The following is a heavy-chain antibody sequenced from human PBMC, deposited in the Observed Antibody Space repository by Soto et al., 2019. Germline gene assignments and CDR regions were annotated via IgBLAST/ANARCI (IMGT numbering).Heavy chain of an antibody. CDR2: ISDSGST. V-gene: IGHV4-59*01. CDR3: VREGYSSGWNDF. J-gene: IGHJ4*02. D-gene: IGHD6-19*01. Sequence: LTWIRQTPGKGLEWMGYISDSGSTNYNPSLKRRVTISVATSKNQFSLKLRSVTAADTAVYYCVREGYSSGWNDFWGQGILVTVSS.